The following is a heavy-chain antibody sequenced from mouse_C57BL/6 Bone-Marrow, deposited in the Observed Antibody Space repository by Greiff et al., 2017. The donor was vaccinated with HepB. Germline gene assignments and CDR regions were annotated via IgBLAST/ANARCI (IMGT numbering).Heavy chain of an antibody. D-gene: IGHD2-2*01. CDR3: ARVEDGYPIAC. CDR2: INSDGGST. J-gene: IGHJ3*01. CDR1: VYSFPSHD. V-gene: IGHV5-2*01. Sequence: DVLLVESGGCLVQPGESLKLSCESNVYSFPSHDMSWVRKTPEKRLELVAAINSDGGSTYYPDTMERRFIISRDNTKKTLYLQMSSLRSEDTSLYYGARVEDGYPIACWGEGTLVTVSA.